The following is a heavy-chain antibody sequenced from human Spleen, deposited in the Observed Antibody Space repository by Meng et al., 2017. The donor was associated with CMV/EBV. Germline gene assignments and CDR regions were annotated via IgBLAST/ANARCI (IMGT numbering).Heavy chain of an antibody. CDR3: ARLAYYYYGMDV. CDR1: GFIFNNYE. Sequence: GGSLRLSCVASGFIFNNYEMNWVRQAPGKGLEWLSFISSSGDTMYYADSVKGRFTISRDNAKNTLYLQMNSLRAEDTAVYYCARLAYYYYGMDVWGQGTTVTVSS. V-gene: IGHV3-48*03. CDR2: ISSSGDTM. J-gene: IGHJ6*02. D-gene: IGHD5-12*01.